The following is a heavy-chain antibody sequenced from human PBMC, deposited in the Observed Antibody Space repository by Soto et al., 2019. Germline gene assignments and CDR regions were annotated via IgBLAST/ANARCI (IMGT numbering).Heavy chain of an antibody. V-gene: IGHV1-46*01. CDR3: ARVHCGGDCRPGEWFYYYGMDV. Sequence: ALVKGSCKSAGYGFCVYYIHWVLQAPGQGLDWMGIINPRGGDSRYAQKFQGRVTVTMDTSTSTVYMDLRSLTSEDTAVYYCARVHCGGDCRPGEWFYYYGMDVWGQGTTVTVSS. J-gene: IGHJ6*02. CDR2: INPRGGDS. D-gene: IGHD2-21*02. CDR1: GYGFCVYY.